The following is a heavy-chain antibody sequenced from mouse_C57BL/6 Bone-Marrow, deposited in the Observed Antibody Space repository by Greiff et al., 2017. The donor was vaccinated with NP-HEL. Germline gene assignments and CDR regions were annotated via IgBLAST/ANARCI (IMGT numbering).Heavy chain of an antibody. CDR1: GYTFTSYW. V-gene: IGHV1-64*01. CDR3: ASITTVVGEAMDY. CDR2: IHPNSGST. Sequence: VQLQQPGAALVKPGASVTLSCKASGYTFTSYWMHWVKQRPGPGLEWIGMIHPNSGSTNYNEKFKSKATLTVDKSSSTAYMQLSSLTSEDSAVYYCASITTVVGEAMDYWGQGTSVTVSS. D-gene: IGHD1-1*01. J-gene: IGHJ4*01.